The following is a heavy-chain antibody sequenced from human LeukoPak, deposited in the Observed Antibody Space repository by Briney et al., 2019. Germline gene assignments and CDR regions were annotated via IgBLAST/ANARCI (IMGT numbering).Heavy chain of an antibody. CDR1: GGSISSSSYY. V-gene: IGHV4-39*07. CDR3: ARLRGWTAMASFDY. D-gene: IGHD5-18*01. CDR2: IYYSGST. Sequence: SETLSLTCTVSGGSISSSSYYWGWIRQPPGKGLEWIGSIYYSGSTYYNPSLKSRVTISVDTSKNQFSLKLSSVTAADTAVYYCARLRGWTAMASFDYWGQGTLVTVSS. J-gene: IGHJ4*02.